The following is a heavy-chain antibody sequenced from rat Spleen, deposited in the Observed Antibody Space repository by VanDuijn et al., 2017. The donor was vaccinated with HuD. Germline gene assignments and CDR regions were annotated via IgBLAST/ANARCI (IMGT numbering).Heavy chain of an antibody. J-gene: IGHJ4*01. Sequence: EVQLVESGGGLVQPGRSLKLSCAASGFTFSNYGMAWVRQAPTKGLEWVATISYDGSSTYYRDSVKGRFTISRDNAKSTLYLQMDSLRSEDTATYYWARRHVMDAWGQGASVTVST. CDR2: ISYDGSST. CDR3: ARRHVMDA. CDR1: GFTFSNYG. V-gene: IGHV5-29*01.